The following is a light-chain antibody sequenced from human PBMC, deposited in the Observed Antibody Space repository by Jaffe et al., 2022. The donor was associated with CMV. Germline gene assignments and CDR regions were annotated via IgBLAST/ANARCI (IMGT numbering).Light chain of an antibody. CDR1: SLRTYY. CDR2: GQD. CDR3: ASRDISGNHKDVL. V-gene: IGLV3-19*01. J-gene: IGLJ2*01. Sequence: SSELTQDPAVSVALGQTVRITCQGDSLRTYYASWYQQRPRQAPVLVIYGQDNRPSGIPDRFSGSSSGNTASLTITGAQAEDEADYFCASRDISGNHKDVLFGGGTRLTVL.